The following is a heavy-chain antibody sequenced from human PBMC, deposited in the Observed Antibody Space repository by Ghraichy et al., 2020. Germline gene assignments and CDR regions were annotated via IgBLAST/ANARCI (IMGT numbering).Heavy chain of an antibody. CDR2: INEDGGRI. J-gene: IGHJ4*02. Sequence: GGSLRLSCAASGFRFSGHWMHWVRQAPGKGLVWVSRINEDGGRIDYADSVKGRFTISRDNAKNTLYLEMNSLRAEDSALYYCARDSHTSGWDYWGQGTLVTVSS. V-gene: IGHV3-74*01. CDR1: GFRFSGHW. CDR3: ARDSHTSGWDY. D-gene: IGHD6-19*01.